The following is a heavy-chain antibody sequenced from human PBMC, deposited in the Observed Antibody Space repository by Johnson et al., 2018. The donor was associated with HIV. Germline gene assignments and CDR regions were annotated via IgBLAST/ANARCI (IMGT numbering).Heavy chain of an antibody. J-gene: IGHJ3*02. D-gene: IGHD3-22*01. Sequence: ASGFIFSSYAMHWVRQAPGKGLEWVAVISYDGSNKYYADSVKGRFTISRDNSKNTLYLQMNSLRVEDTALYYCARGTIYYDSSGNQGGNAFDIWGQGTMVTVSS. CDR2: ISYDGSNK. CDR1: GFIFSSYA. V-gene: IGHV3-30-3*01. CDR3: ARGTIYYDSSGNQGGNAFDI.